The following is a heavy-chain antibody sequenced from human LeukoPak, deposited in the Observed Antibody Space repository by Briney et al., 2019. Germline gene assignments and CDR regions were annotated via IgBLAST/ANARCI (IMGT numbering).Heavy chain of an antibody. CDR1: GFIFSNYA. Sequence: GGSLRLSCAASGFIFSNYAMSWVRQAPGKGLEWVSYISSSGSTIYYADSVKGRFTISRDNAKNSLYLQMNSLRAEDTAVYYCARHLYSYGYTFDYWGQGTLVTVSS. V-gene: IGHV3-11*01. CDR2: ISSSGSTI. J-gene: IGHJ4*02. D-gene: IGHD5-18*01. CDR3: ARHLYSYGYTFDY.